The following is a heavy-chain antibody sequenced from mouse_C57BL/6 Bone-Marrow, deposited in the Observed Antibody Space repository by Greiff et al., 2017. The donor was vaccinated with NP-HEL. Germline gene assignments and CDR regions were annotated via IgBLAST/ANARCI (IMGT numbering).Heavy chain of an antibody. Sequence: QVQLKESGTELVKPGASVKLSCKASGYTFTSYWMHWVKQRPGQGLEWIGNINPSNGGTNYNEKFKSKATLTVDESSSTAYMQLSSLTSEDSAVYYCARSYYGSSWYFDVWGTGTTVTVSS. CDR3: ARSYYGSSWYFDV. V-gene: IGHV1-53*01. CDR1: GYTFTSYW. D-gene: IGHD1-1*01. CDR2: INPSNGGT. J-gene: IGHJ1*03.